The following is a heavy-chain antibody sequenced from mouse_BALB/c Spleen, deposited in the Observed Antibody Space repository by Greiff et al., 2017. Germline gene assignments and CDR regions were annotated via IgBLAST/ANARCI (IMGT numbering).Heavy chain of an antibody. CDR1: GYTFTSYW. D-gene: IGHD1-1*01. Sequence: QVQLKQPGAELVRPGASVKLSCKASGYTFTSYWINWVKQRPGQGLEWIGNIYPSDSYTNYNQKFKDKATLTVDKSSSTAYMQLSSPTSEDSAVYYCTRGPTGDYWGQGTTLTVSS. CDR3: TRGPTGDY. CDR2: IYPSDSYT. J-gene: IGHJ2*01. V-gene: IGHV1-69*02.